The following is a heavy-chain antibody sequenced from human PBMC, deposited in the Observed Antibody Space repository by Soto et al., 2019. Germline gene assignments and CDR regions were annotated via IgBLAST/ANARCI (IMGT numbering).Heavy chain of an antibody. CDR3: AKTRNSVINYNYYDNMDV. V-gene: IGHV3-30*18. Sequence: QVQLVESGGGVVQPGGSLRLTCAASGFTFSEYGIHWVRQAPGKGLEWVAITSYDGRHTSYVDSVKGRFTISRDNSGNKAFLEMNRLRVEYTAVYYCAKTRNSVINYNYYDNMDVWGQGTTVTVSS. CDR1: GFTFSEYG. CDR2: TSYDGRHT. J-gene: IGHJ6*02. D-gene: IGHD3-10*01.